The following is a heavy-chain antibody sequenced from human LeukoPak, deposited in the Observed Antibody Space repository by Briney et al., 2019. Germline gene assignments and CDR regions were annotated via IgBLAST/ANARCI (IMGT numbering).Heavy chain of an antibody. CDR2: IYYSGST. CDR1: GGSISSYY. Sequence: SETLSLTCTVSGGSISSYYWSWIRQPPGKGLEWIGYIYYSGSTNYNPSLKSRVTISVDTSKNQFSLKLSSVTAADTAMYYCARQSVRVVIYDYWGQGTLVTVSS. CDR3: ARQSVRVVIYDY. V-gene: IGHV4-59*08. J-gene: IGHJ4*02. D-gene: IGHD3-3*01.